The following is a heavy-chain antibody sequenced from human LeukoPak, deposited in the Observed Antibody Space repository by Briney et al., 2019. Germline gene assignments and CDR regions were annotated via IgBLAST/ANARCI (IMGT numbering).Heavy chain of an antibody. CDR2: ISSNGGST. CDR3: ARAEYYYDSSGYYYGPPFGY. J-gene: IGHJ4*02. D-gene: IGHD3-22*01. CDR1: GFTFSSYA. Sequence: PGGSLRLSCAASGFTFSSYAMHWVRQAPGKGLEYVSAISSNGGSTYYANSVKGRFTISRDNSKNTLYLQMGSLRAEDMAVYYCARAEYYYDSSGYYYGPPFGYWGQGTLVTVSS. V-gene: IGHV3-64*01.